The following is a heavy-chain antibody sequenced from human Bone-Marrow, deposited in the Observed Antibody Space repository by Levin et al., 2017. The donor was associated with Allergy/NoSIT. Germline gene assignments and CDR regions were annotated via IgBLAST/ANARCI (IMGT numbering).Heavy chain of an antibody. CDR1: GGSISSPSYY. Sequence: PSETLSLTCSVSGGSISSPSYYWGWIRQPPGKGLEWIGTIYYSGSTYYNPSLKSRVTISVDTSKNQFSLKLSSVTAADTAVYYCARDQGSGSSWSYYFDYWGQGTLVTVSS. V-gene: IGHV4-39*07. D-gene: IGHD6-13*01. CDR2: IYYSGST. J-gene: IGHJ4*02. CDR3: ARDQGSGSSWSYYFDY.